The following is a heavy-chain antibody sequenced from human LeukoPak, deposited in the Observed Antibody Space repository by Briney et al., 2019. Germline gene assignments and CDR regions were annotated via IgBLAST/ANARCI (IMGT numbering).Heavy chain of an antibody. Sequence: GGSLRLSCAASGFTFSSYAMSWVRQAPGKGLEWVSAISGSGGSTYYADSVKGRFTISRDNSKNTLYLQMNSLRAEDTAVYYCAKVLSWNLMNGVDYWGQGTLVTVSS. D-gene: IGHD1-1*01. J-gene: IGHJ4*02. V-gene: IGHV3-23*01. CDR3: AKVLSWNLMNGVDY. CDR1: GFTFSSYA. CDR2: ISGSGGST.